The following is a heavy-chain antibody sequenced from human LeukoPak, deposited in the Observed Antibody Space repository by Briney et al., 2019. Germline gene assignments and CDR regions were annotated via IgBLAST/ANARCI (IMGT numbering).Heavy chain of an antibody. CDR3: PGDCGEY. J-gene: IGHJ4*02. Sequence: SETLSLTCTVSGGSISSYSWSWVRQPPGNGLEWVGYIYYSVSTNYNTYLTSRVTISVDTTKNQFTLTLSAVATADTAGNCFPGDCGEYWGKGTLVTVSS. CDR2: IYYSVST. D-gene: IGHD2-21*01. CDR1: GGSISSYS. V-gene: IGHV4-59*01.